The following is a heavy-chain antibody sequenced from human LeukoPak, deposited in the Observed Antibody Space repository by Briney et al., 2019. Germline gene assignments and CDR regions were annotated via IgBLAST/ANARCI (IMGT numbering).Heavy chain of an antibody. V-gene: IGHV4-34*01. CDR1: GGSFSGYY. D-gene: IGHD6-19*01. J-gene: IGHJ4*02. Sequence: PSETLSLTCAVYGGSFSGYYWSWIRQPPGKGLEWIGEINHSGSTNYNPSLKSRVTISVDTSKNQFSLRLSSVTAADTAVYYCARCIAVAGTSKSFDYWGQGTLVTVSS. CDR3: ARCIAVAGTSKSFDY. CDR2: INHSGST.